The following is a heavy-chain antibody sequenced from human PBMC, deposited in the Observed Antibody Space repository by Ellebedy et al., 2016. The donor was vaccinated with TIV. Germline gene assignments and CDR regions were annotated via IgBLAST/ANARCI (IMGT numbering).Heavy chain of an antibody. CDR1: GGSFSGYY. CDR3: ARDLRIRDIYESSGYIYYGMDV. J-gene: IGHJ6*02. Sequence: SETLSLTCAVNGGSFSGYYWTWIRQPPGKGLEWIGEINHSGSTHYKPSLKSRVTISVDTSKNQFSLKLSSVTAADTAVYYCARDLRIRDIYESSGYIYYGMDVWGQGTTVTVSS. V-gene: IGHV4-34*01. D-gene: IGHD3-22*01. CDR2: INHSGST.